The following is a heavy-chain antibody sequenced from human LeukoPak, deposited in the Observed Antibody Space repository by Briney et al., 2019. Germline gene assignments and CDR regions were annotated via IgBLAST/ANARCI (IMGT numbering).Heavy chain of an antibody. V-gene: IGHV4-59*08. J-gene: IGHJ4*02. CDR1: GGSISSYY. CDR2: IYYSGST. D-gene: IGHD3-9*01. CDR3: ARQGLYYDILTGYYPMYYFDY. Sequence: SETLSLTCTVSGGSISSYYWSWIRQPPGKGLEWIGYIYYSGSTNYNPSLKSRVTISVDTSKNQFPLKLSSVTAADTAVYYCARQGLYYDILTGYYPMYYFDYWGQGTLVTVSS.